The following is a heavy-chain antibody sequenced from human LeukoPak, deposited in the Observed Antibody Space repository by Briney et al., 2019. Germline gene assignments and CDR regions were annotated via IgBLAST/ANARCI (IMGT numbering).Heavy chain of an antibody. CDR3: AKSSSAEALIYDSRGYFDY. Sequence: GGSLRLSCAASGFTFDDYAMHWVRQAPGQGLDWVSSISWNSANIGYADSLKGRFTISRDNAKNSLYLQMNSLRAEDTALYYGAKSSSAEALIYDSRGYFDYWGQGTLVTVSS. CDR2: ISWNSANI. V-gene: IGHV3-9*01. J-gene: IGHJ4*02. CDR1: GFTFDDYA. D-gene: IGHD3-22*01.